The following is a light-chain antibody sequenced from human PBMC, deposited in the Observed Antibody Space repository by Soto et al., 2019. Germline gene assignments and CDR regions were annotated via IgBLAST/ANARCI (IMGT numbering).Light chain of an antibody. CDR2: GVS. CDR3: SSYAGTNHMV. J-gene: IGLJ2*01. V-gene: IGLV2-8*01. CDR1: SSDVGGYNY. Sequence: QSALTQPPSASGSPGQSVTISCTGTSSDVGGYNYVSWYQQHPGKAPKLMIYGVSKRPSGVPDRFSGSKFGNTASLTVSGLQAEDEADYYCSSYAGTNHMVFGGGTKLTVL.